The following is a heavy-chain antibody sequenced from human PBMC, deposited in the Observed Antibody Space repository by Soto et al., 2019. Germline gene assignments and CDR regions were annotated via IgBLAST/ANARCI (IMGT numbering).Heavy chain of an antibody. CDR1: GGSINNYY. V-gene: IGHV4-59*01. D-gene: IGHD1-7*01. CDR3: ARLQDWNYLFDN. Sequence: SETLSLTCTVSGGSINNYYWSWIRQSPGRGLEWIGCSYYSGTTNYNPSLSSRVTISIGASKTQFSLRLRSVTAAATAVYYCARLQDWNYLFDNWGPGILVTVSS. J-gene: IGHJ4*02. CDR2: SYYSGTT.